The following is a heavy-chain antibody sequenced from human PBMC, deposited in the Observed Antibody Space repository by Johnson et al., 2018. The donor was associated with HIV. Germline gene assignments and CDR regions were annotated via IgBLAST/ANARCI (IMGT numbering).Heavy chain of an antibody. J-gene: IGHJ3*02. Sequence: VQLVESGGGLVQPGGSLRLSCAASGFTFRSYAMNWVRQAPGKGLEWVSAISGRGGSTYYADSVKGRFTISSANSKNTLSPQMNSLRAEDTALYYCAKDRSTGWYPAFDIWGQGTMVTVSS. D-gene: IGHD6-19*01. CDR1: GFTFRSYA. V-gene: IGHV3-23*04. CDR3: AKDRSTGWYPAFDI. CDR2: ISGRGGST.